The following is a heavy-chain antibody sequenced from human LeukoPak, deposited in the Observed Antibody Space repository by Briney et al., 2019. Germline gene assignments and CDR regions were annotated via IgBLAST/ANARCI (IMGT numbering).Heavy chain of an antibody. D-gene: IGHD3-10*01. J-gene: IGHJ4*02. Sequence: PSETLSLTCTVSGGSISSGGYSWSWIRQPPGKGLEWIGYIYHSGSTYYNPSLKSRVTISVDRSKNQFSLKLSSVTAADTAVYYCARVGYYYGSGIHFDYWGQGTLVTVSS. CDR3: ARVGYYYGSGIHFDY. V-gene: IGHV4-30-2*01. CDR2: IYHSGST. CDR1: GGSISSGGYS.